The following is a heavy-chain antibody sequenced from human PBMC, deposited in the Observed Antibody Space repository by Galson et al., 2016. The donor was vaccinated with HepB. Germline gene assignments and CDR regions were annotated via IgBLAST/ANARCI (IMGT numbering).Heavy chain of an antibody. CDR3: AKGLIAVAGPYFDS. J-gene: IGHJ4*02. V-gene: IGHV3-7*03. CDR2: INPDGSQK. Sequence: SLRLSCAVSGSIFSGYWMSWVRQAPGEGLEWVANINPDGSQKYYVDPVRGRFTISRDNAKNSLFLYMNNVRAEDTAVYYCAKGLIAVAGPYFDSWGQGTLVTVSS. D-gene: IGHD6-19*01. CDR1: GSIFSGYW.